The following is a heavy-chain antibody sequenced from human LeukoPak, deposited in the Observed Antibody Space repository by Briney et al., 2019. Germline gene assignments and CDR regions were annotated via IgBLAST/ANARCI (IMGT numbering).Heavy chain of an antibody. Sequence: KPSETLSLTCTVSGGSISNYYWTWVRQPPGKGLEWIGYVYHSGSTNYNPSLESRVTISIDTSKNQFSLKLSSVTAADTAVYYCASQTRHGYRDYFDYWGQGTLVTVSS. CDR2: VYHSGST. CDR3: ASQTRHGYRDYFDY. CDR1: GGSISNYY. D-gene: IGHD5-18*01. J-gene: IGHJ4*02. V-gene: IGHV4-59*08.